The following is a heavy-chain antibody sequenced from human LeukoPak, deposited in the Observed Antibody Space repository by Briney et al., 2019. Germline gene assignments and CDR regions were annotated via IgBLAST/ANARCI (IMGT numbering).Heavy chain of an antibody. D-gene: IGHD3-10*01. V-gene: IGHV3-23*01. Sequence: PGGSLRLSCAASGFTFSSYAMSWVRQAPGKGLEWVSAISGSGGSTYYADSVKGRFTISRDNAKNTSSLRAEDTALYYCERKSASGNYPLDYWGQGTLVTVSS. CDR1: GFTFSSYA. CDR2: ISGSGGST. J-gene: IGHJ4*02. CDR3: ERKSASGNYPLDY.